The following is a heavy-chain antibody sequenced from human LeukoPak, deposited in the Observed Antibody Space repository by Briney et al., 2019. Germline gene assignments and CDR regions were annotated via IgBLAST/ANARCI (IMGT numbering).Heavy chain of an antibody. CDR2: IYYSGST. J-gene: IGHJ4*02. CDR1: GGSISSSSYY. CDR3: ARSLVVVAAIPGY. Sequence: SETLSLTCTVSGGSISSSSYYWGWIHQPPGKGLEWIGYIYYSGSTNYNPSLKSRVTISVDTSKNQFSLKLSSVTAADTAVYYCARSLVVVAAIPGYWGQGTLVTVSS. D-gene: IGHD2-15*01. V-gene: IGHV4-61*05.